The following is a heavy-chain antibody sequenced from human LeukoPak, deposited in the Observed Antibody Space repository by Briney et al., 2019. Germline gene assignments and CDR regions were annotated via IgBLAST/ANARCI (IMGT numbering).Heavy chain of an antibody. CDR1: GGSISSYY. J-gene: IGHJ4*02. Sequence: SETLSLTCTVSGGSISSYYWSWIRQPAGKGLEWIGRIYTSGSTNYNPSLKSRVTMSVDTSKNQFSLKLTSVTAADTATYYCARETSLAGFASGLGFNYWGQGILVTVSS. CDR3: ARETSLAGFASGLGFNY. CDR2: IYTSGST. V-gene: IGHV4-4*07. D-gene: IGHD6-19*01.